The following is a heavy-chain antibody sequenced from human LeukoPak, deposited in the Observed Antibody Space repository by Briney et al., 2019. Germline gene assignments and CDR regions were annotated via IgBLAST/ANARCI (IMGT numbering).Heavy chain of an antibody. V-gene: IGHV4-34*01. D-gene: IGHD3-3*01. Sequence: PSETLSLTCAVYGGSFSGYYWSWIRQPPGKGLEWIGEINHSGSTYYNPSLKSRLTISVDTSKNQFSLKLSSVTAADTAVYYCARRSGFHDYWGQGTLVTVSS. CDR1: GGSFSGYY. J-gene: IGHJ4*02. CDR3: ARRSGFHDY. CDR2: INHSGST.